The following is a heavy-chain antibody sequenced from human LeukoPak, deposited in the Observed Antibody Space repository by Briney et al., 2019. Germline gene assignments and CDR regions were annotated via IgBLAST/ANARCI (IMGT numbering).Heavy chain of an antibody. CDR3: AREGGGFDY. D-gene: IGHD3-16*01. J-gene: IGHJ4*02. V-gene: IGHV4-61*02. CDR2: IYTSGST. Sequence: PSETLSLTCTVSGGSISSGSYYWSWIRQPAGKGLEWIGRIYTSGSTNYNPSLKSRVTMSVDKSKNQFSLRLSSATAADTAVYHCAREGGGFDYWGQGTLVTVSS. CDR1: GGSISSGSYY.